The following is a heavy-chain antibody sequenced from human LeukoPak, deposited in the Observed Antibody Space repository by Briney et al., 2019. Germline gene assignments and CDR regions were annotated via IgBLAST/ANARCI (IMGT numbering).Heavy chain of an antibody. CDR1: GGSISTRSYH. V-gene: IGHV4-61*05. CDR2: IDHSGST. CDR3: ARYAGSGSFWFDP. D-gene: IGHD3-10*01. J-gene: IGHJ5*02. Sequence: SETLSLTCTVSGGSISTRSYHWGWIRQPPGKGLEWIGNIDHSGSTNYNPSLKSRVTISVDTSKNQLSLKLTSVTAVDTAMYYCARYAGSGSFWFDPWGQGTLVTVSS.